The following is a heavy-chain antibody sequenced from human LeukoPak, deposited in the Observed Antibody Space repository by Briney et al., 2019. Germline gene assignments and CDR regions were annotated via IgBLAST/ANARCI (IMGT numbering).Heavy chain of an antibody. J-gene: IGHJ4*02. V-gene: IGHV1-18*01. CDR2: ISAYNGNT. CDR3: ARVFESAYCSGGSCFDY. CDR1: GYTFTSYG. D-gene: IGHD2-15*01. Sequence: ASVKVSCKASGYTFTSYGISWVRQAPGQGLEWMGWISAYNGNTNYAQKLQGRVTMTTDTSTSTAYMELRSLRSDGTAVYYCARVFESAYCSGGSCFDYWGQGTLVTVSS.